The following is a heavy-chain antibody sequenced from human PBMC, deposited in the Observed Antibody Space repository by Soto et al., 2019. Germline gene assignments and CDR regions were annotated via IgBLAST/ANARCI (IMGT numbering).Heavy chain of an antibody. CDR3: ARELLTGVQYSGYDYRPFDI. CDR2: IIPILGIA. V-gene: IGHV1-69*04. CDR1: GGTFSSYT. J-gene: IGHJ3*02. Sequence: ASVKVSCKASGGTFSSYTISWVRQAPGQGLEWMGRIIPILGIANYAQKFQGRVTITADKSTSTAYMELSSLRSEDTAVYYCARELLTGVQYSGYDYRPFDIWGQGTMVTVSS. D-gene: IGHD5-12*01.